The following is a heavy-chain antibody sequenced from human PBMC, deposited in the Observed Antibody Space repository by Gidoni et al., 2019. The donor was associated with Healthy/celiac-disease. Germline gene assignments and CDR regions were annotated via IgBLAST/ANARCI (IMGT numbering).Heavy chain of an antibody. J-gene: IGHJ2*01. D-gene: IGHD1-26*01. CDR2: IYYSGCT. CDR3: ARQEWELRYFDL. Sequence: QLQLQESGPGLVKPSETLSLTCTVYGGYISSSSYYWGWIRQPPGKGLEWIVSIYYSGCTYYNPSLKSRVTISVDTSKNQFSLKLSSVTAADTAVYYCARQEWELRYFDLWGRGTLVTVSS. V-gene: IGHV4-39*01. CDR1: GGYISSSSYY.